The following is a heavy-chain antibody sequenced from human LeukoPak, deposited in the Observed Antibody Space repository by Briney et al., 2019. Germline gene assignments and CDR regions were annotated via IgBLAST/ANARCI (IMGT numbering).Heavy chain of an antibody. D-gene: IGHD6-19*01. V-gene: IGHV4-39*07. CDR2: IYYSGST. J-gene: IGHJ4*02. Sequence: SETLSLTCTVSGGSISSSSYYWGWIRQPPGKGLEWIGSIYYSGSTYYNPSLKSRVTISVDTSKNQFSLKLSSVTAADTAVYYCARDSGYSSGWLGEDYWGQGTLVTVSS. CDR1: GGSISSSSYY. CDR3: ARDSGYSSGWLGEDY.